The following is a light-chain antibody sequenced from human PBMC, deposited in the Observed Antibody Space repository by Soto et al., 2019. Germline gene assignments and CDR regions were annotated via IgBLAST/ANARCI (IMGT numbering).Light chain of an antibody. CDR2: GAS. CDR1: QRVSSN. V-gene: IGKV3-15*01. J-gene: IGKJ1*01. Sequence: EIVMTQSPATLSVSPGERATLSCRASQRVSSNLAWYQQKPGQAPGLLIYGASTRATGIPARFSGSGSGTEFTITISSLQSEDFAVYYCQQYNNWPQTFGQGPKVEIK. CDR3: QQYNNWPQT.